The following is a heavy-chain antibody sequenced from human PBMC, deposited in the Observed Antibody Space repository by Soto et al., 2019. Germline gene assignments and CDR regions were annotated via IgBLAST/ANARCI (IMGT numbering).Heavy chain of an antibody. J-gene: IGHJ4*02. CDR1: GFTFSEYA. CDR2: ISVGGSSA. D-gene: IGHD3-10*01. CDR3: VKVGYRGAISDY. V-gene: IGHV3-23*01. Sequence: EVLLLESGGGLVQPGGSLRRSCAASGFTFSEYAMRWVRQAPGKGLEWFSAISVGGSSAFYTDSVKGRFTISRDDSKNTLYLQMGGLRGEDTALYYCVKVGYRGAISDYWGQGTPVTVSS.